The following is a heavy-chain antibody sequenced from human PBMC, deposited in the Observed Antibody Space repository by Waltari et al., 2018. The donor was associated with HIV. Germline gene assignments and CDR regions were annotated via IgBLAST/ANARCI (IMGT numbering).Heavy chain of an antibody. J-gene: IGHJ1*01. CDR2: IKDDGSDK. V-gene: IGHV3-7*01. D-gene: IGHD4-17*01. Sequence: EVQLVESGGGLVQPGGSLRLSCPASGFSFKTHWMTWVRLAPGKGLEWVANIKDDGSDKFYVDSVKGRFTISRDNAKNSLYLQMNSLRVEDTAIYYCAREGSTVASFHHWGQGTLVTVSS. CDR3: AREGSTVASFHH. CDR1: GFSFKTHW.